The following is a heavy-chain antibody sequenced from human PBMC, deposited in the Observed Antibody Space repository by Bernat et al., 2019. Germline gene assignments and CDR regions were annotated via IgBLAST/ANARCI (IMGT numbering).Heavy chain of an antibody. D-gene: IGHD2-15*01. CDR1: GYTFTSYG. V-gene: IGHV1-18*01. J-gene: IGHJ5*02. CDR2: ISAYNGNT. Sequence: QVQLVQSGAEVKKPGASVKVSCKASGYTFTSYGISWVRQAPGQGLEWMGWISAYNGNTNYAQKLQGRVTMTTDTSTSTAYMELRSLRSDDTAVYYCARAYCSDGSCYQRRDWFDPWGQGTLVTVSS. CDR3: ARAYCSDGSCYQRRDWFDP.